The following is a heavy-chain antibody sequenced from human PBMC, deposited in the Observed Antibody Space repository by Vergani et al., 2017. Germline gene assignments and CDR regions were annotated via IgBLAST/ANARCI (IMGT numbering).Heavy chain of an antibody. J-gene: IGHJ4*02. CDR3: AKDGRENSDYGYFDY. CDR1: GFSFNTYG. D-gene: IGHD4-17*01. V-gene: IGHV3-30*02. Sequence: QVQLVETGGGVVQPGGSLRLYCATSGFSFNTYGAHWVRQAPGKWLEWVAFIGYDGRIKYNVDSVKGRFTISRDTSKKTLSLQMRSLRADDTAVYYCAKDGRENSDYGYFDYWGQGTLVTVSS. CDR2: IGYDGRIK.